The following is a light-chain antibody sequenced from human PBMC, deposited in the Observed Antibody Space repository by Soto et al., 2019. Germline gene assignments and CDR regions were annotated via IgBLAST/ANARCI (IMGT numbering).Light chain of an antibody. CDR2: DAS. J-gene: IGKJ1*01. CDR3: QQYNTFPWT. V-gene: IGKV1-5*01. CDR1: QSAISW. Sequence: DIQLTQSPSTLSASVGDRVTITCRASQSAISWLAWFQQKPGKAPNLLIYDASSLKSGVPSRFSGSGSRTEFTLTISSLQPEDFGTYYCQQYNTFPWTLGQGTKVEIK.